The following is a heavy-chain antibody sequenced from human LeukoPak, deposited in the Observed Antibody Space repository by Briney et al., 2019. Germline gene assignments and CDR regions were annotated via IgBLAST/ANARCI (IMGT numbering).Heavy chain of an antibody. D-gene: IGHD6-19*01. J-gene: IGHJ6*02. CDR1: GDTLTGYF. CDR2: INPNNGDT. V-gene: IGHV1-2*02. Sequence: EASVKVSCKASGDTLTGYFVHWVRQAPGQGLEWIGWINPNNGDTHSAPKLQGRVTMTRDMSISTVYMEVRSLRSDDTAVYYCARGSPIAVADYYYYGMDVWGQGTTVTVSS. CDR3: ARGSPIAVADYYYYGMDV.